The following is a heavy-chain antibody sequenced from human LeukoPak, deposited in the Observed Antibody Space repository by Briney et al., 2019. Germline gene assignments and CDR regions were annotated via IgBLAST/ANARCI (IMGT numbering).Heavy chain of an antibody. D-gene: IGHD1-26*01. Sequence: PGGSLRLSCAASGFTFSSYGMHWVRQAPGKGLEWVAVISYDGGEKYYADSVKGRFTISRDNSKNTLYLQMNSLRAEDTAVYYCAKWAYSDFDYWGQGTLVTVSS. V-gene: IGHV3-30*18. CDR1: GFTFSSYG. CDR3: AKWAYSDFDY. CDR2: ISYDGGEK. J-gene: IGHJ4*02.